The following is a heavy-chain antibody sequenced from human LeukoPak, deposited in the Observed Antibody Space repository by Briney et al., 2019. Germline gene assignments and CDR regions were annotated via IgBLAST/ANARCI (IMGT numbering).Heavy chain of an antibody. D-gene: IGHD3-22*01. J-gene: IGHJ1*01. CDR1: GFTFSSYA. CDR3: ARDLYSSSGYYTEYFQH. V-gene: IGHV3-23*01. CDR2: ISGSGGST. Sequence: GGSLRLSCAASGFTFSSYAMSWVRQAPGKGLEWVSAISGSGGSTYYADSVKGRFTISRDNSKHTLYLQMNSLRAEDTAVYYCARDLYSSSGYYTEYFQHWGQGTLVTVSS.